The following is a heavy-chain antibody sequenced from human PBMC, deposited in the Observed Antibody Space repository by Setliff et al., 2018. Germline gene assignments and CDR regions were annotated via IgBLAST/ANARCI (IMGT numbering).Heavy chain of an antibody. CDR1: GDSITSGSDS. D-gene: IGHD5-18*01. CDR2: FYPTGST. V-gene: IGHV4-61*02. CDR3: ARRDGSIIYREFLDY. J-gene: IGHJ4*02. Sequence: SETLSLTCTVSGDSITSGSDSWNWIRQPAGKGLQWIGRFYPTGSTNYDPDLRSRVTMSVDTSKNQFSLKLSSVTAADTAVYYCARRDGSIIYREFLDYWGQGALVTVSS.